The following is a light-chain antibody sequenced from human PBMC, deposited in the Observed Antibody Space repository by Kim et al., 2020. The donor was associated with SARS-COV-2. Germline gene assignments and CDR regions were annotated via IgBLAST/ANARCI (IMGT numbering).Light chain of an antibody. J-gene: IGKJ4*01. Sequence: SPGERATLSCRASRTVVTSLAWYQQKPGQAPRLLIYDVSYRATGIPARFSGSGSGTDFTLTISSLEPEDFAVYYCQQRSNWPSLTFGGGTKVDIK. CDR3: QQRSNWPSLT. CDR1: RTVVTS. CDR2: DVS. V-gene: IGKV3-11*01.